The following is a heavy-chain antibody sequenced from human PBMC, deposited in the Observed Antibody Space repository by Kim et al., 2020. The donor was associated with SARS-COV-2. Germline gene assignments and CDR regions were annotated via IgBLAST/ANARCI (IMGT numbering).Heavy chain of an antibody. J-gene: IGHJ5*02. Sequence: SLKSGVTISVGTSKSQFSLKLSSVTAADTAVYYCAREPGIAVAGSGWFDRWGQGTLVTVSS. D-gene: IGHD6-19*01. V-gene: IGHV4-59*01. CDR3: AREPGIAVAGSGWFDR.